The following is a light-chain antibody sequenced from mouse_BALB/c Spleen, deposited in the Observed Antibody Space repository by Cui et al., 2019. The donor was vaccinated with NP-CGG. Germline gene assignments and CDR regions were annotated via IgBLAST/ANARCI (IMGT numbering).Light chain of an antibody. J-gene: IGLJ1*01. CDR1: TGAVTTSNY. Sequence: QAVVPQESAPTTSPGETVTLTCRSSTGAVTTSNYANWVQEKPDHFFTGLIGGTNNRAPGVPARFSGSLIGDKAALTITGAQTEDETIYFCALWYSNHWVFGGGTKLTVL. CDR2: GTN. V-gene: IGLV1*01. CDR3: ALWYSNHWV.